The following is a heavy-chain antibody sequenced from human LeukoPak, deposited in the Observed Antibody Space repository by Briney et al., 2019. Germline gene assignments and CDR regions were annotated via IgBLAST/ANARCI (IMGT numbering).Heavy chain of an antibody. CDR3: ARDAGTGTTGNYYYYMDV. Sequence: PAETLSLTCSVSGGSISSYYWSWIRQPAGKGLEWIGRIYTSGSTNYHPSLEIRVTISVDKSKNQFSLKLSSVTAADTAVYYCARDAGTGTTGNYYYYMDVWGKGTTVTVSS. CDR2: IYTSGST. V-gene: IGHV4-4*07. J-gene: IGHJ6*03. CDR1: GGSISSYY. D-gene: IGHD1-7*01.